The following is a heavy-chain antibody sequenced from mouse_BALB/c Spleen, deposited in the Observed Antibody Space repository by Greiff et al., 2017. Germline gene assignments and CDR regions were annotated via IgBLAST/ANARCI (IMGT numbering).Heavy chain of an antibody. D-gene: IGHD3-1*01. CDR2: ISSGGSYT. Sequence: DVMLVESGGGLVKPGGSLKLSCAASGFTFSSYTMSWVRQTPEKRLEWVATISSGGSYTYYPDSVKGRFTISRDNAKNTLYLQMSSLKSEDTAMYYCTLDSSGYLAWFAYWGQGTLVTVSA. J-gene: IGHJ3*01. CDR3: TLDSSGYLAWFAY. CDR1: GFTFSSYT. V-gene: IGHV5-6-4*01.